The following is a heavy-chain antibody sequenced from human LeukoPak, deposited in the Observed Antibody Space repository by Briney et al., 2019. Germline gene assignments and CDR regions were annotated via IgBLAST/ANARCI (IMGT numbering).Heavy chain of an antibody. D-gene: IGHD3-3*01. V-gene: IGHV1-2*02. J-gene: IGHJ6*03. CDR1: GYTFTGYY. Sequence: ASVKVSCKASGYTFTGYYMHWVRQAPGQGLEWMGWINPNSGGTNYAQKFQGRVTMTRDTSISTAYMELSSLRSEDTAVYYCARVVGYDFWSGYSPKKGNYYYYYMDVWGKGTTVTVSS. CDR2: INPNSGGT. CDR3: ARVVGYDFWSGYSPKKGNYYYYYMDV.